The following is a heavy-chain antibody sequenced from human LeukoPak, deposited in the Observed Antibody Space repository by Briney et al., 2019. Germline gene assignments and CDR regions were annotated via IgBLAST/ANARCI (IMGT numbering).Heavy chain of an antibody. D-gene: IGHD5-24*01. CDR2: IIPIFGTA. J-gene: IGHJ6*03. CDR3: ASRIPPARDGYNYRDYYYYYYMDV. Sequence: SVKVSCKASGGTFSSYAISWVLQAPGQGLEWMGGIIPIFGTANYAQKFQGRVTITTDESTSTDYMELSSLRSEDTAVYYCASRIPPARDGYNYRDYYYYYYMDVWGKGTTVTVSS. CDR1: GGTFSSYA. V-gene: IGHV1-69*05.